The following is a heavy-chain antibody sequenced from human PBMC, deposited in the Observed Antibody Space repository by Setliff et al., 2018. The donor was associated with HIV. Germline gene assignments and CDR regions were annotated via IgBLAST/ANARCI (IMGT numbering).Heavy chain of an antibody. J-gene: IGHJ4*02. CDR3: ATYSSSWPDY. Sequence: PSETLSLTCSVSGDSITSSSYYWGWLRQSPGKGLEWLGSIYYSGSTYYNPSLKSRVTISVDTSKNQFSLKLSSVTAADTSVYYCATYSSSWPDYWGQGTLVTVSS. CDR2: IYYSGST. CDR1: GDSITSSSYY. V-gene: IGHV4-39*01. D-gene: IGHD6-13*01.